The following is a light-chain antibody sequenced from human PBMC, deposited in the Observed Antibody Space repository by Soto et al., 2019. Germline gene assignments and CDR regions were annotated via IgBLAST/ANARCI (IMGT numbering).Light chain of an antibody. Sequence: DIQMTQTPSSLSASVGDRVTITCRASQSISSYLNWYQQKPGKAPKLLIYAASSLQSGVPSRFSGSGSGTDYTLTINRLQPEDFATYYCQQSYSTPWTFGQGTKVEI. CDR2: AAS. CDR3: QQSYSTPWT. J-gene: IGKJ1*01. V-gene: IGKV1-39*01. CDR1: QSISSY.